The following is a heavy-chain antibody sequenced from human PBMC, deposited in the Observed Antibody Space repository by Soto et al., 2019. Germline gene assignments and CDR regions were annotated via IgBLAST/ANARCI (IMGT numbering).Heavy chain of an antibody. CDR3: ATRSPAFDY. CDR2: ISTYKGNT. CDR1: GYTFTSYG. V-gene: IGHV1-18*01. Sequence: QVQLVQSGPEVKKPGASVKVSCKTSGYTFTSYGIAWVRQAPGQGLEWMGWISTYKGNTNYAQKSQGRGTMTTDTSTSTAYMELRSLRSDDTAVYYCATRSPAFDYWGQGTLVTVSS. J-gene: IGHJ4*02.